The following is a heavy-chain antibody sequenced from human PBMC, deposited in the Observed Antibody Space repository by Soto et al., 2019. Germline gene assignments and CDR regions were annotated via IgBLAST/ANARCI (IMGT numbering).Heavy chain of an antibody. CDR2: IYSGGST. V-gene: IGHV3-66*01. D-gene: IGHD3-10*01. CDR3: ARDPPYGSGTSQNYGMDV. J-gene: IGHJ6*02. Sequence: GSLRLSCAASGFTVSSNYMSWVRQAPGKGLEWVSVIYSGGSTYYADSVKGRFTISRDNSKNTLYLQMNSLRAEDTAVYYCARDPPYGSGTSQNYGMDVWGQGTTVTVSS. CDR1: GFTVSSNY.